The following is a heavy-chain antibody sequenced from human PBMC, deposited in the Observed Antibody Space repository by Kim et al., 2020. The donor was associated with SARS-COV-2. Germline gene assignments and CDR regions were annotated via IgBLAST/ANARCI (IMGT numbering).Heavy chain of an antibody. V-gene: IGHV3-9*01. CDR1: GFSFDDYG. J-gene: IGHJ4*02. Sequence: GASLRLSCAASGFSFDDYGMHWVRQAPGKGLEWVSGISWNSGSINYADSVKGRFTISRDNAKNSLYLQMDSLRAEDTALYYCAKDMTSAGRGHNFDYWGQGTLVTVSS. CDR2: ISWNSGSI. D-gene: IGHD6-19*01. CDR3: AKDMTSAGRGHNFDY.